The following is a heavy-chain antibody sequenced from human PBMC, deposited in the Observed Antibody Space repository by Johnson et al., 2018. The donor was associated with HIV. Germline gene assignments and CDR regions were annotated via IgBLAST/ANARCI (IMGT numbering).Heavy chain of an antibody. D-gene: IGHD2-15*01. CDR2: IKSDGTST. V-gene: IGHV3-74*01. CDR1: GFSLRSYW. CDR3: ARAGIVFDI. J-gene: IGHJ3*02. Sequence: VQLVESGGGFVQPGGSLRLSCVASGFSLRSYWMHWVRQAPGKGLVWVSRIKSDGTSTNYADSVKGRLPISRDKANDTLYLQLNSLTAEDTAVYYCARAGIVFDIWGQGTMVTVSS.